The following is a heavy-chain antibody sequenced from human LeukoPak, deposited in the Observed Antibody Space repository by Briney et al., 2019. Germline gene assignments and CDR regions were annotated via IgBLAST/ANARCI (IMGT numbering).Heavy chain of an antibody. D-gene: IGHD6-6*01. Sequence: SVKVSCKASGGTFSSYAISWVRQAPGQGLEWMGGIIPIFGTANYAQKSQGRVTITTDESTSTAYMELSSLRSEDTAVYYCASSFYRIAAPAAHFDYWGQGTLVTVSS. CDR3: ASSFYRIAAPAAHFDY. CDR1: GGTFSSYA. J-gene: IGHJ4*02. CDR2: IIPIFGTA. V-gene: IGHV1-69*05.